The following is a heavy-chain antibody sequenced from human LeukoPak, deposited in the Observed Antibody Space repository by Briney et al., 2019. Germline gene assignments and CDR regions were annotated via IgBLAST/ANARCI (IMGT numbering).Heavy chain of an antibody. J-gene: IGHJ5*02. V-gene: IGHV4-59*08. CDR3: ARLSGGTDYDFWSGYYPKNNWFDP. D-gene: IGHD3-3*01. Sequence: SETLSLTCTVSGGSISSYYWSWIRQPPGKGLEWIGYIYYSGSTNYNPSLKSRVTISVDTSKNQFSLKLSSVTAADTAVYYCARLSGGTDYDFWSGYYPKNNWFDPWGQGTLVTVSS. CDR1: GGSISSYY. CDR2: IYYSGST.